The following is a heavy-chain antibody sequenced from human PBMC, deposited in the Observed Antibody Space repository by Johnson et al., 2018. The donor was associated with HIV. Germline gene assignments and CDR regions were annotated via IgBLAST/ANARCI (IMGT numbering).Heavy chain of an antibody. J-gene: IGHJ3*02. CDR1: GFSFSTNW. V-gene: IGHV3-7*05. CDR3: ASSQGSGEGAFDI. Sequence: VQLVESGGDLVQPGGSLRLSCAASGFSFSTNWMTWVRQAPGKGLEWVASIRQDGIEKYYVDSVKGRFTISRDNAKNSLFLQMKSLRAEDTAVYYCASSQGSGEGAFDIWGQGTMVTVSS. CDR2: IRQDGIEK.